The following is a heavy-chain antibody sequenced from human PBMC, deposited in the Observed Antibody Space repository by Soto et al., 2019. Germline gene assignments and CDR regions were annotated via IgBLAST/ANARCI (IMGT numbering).Heavy chain of an antibody. J-gene: IGHJ4*02. CDR1: GYTFTSYG. V-gene: IGHV1-18*01. Sequence: ASVKVSCKASGYTFTSYGISWVRQAPGQGLEWMGWISAYNGNTNYAQKLQGRVTMTTDTSTSTAYMELRSLRSDDTAVYYCARERFRGQSSSWPYYFDYWGLGTLVTSPQ. CDR2: ISAYNGNT. CDR3: ARERFRGQSSSWPYYFDY. D-gene: IGHD6-13*01.